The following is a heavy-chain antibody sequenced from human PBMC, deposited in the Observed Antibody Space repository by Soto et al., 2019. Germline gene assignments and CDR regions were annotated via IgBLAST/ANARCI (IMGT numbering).Heavy chain of an antibody. Sequence: HPGGSLRLSCAASGFTFSSYGMHWVRQAPGKGLEWVAVIWYDGSNKYYADSVKGRFTISRDNSKNTLYLQMNSLRAEDTAVYYCARDLTRRSYWFDPWGQGTLVTVSS. CDR2: IWYDGSNK. CDR3: ARDLTRRSYWFDP. CDR1: GFTFSSYG. V-gene: IGHV3-33*01. J-gene: IGHJ5*02. D-gene: IGHD1-26*01.